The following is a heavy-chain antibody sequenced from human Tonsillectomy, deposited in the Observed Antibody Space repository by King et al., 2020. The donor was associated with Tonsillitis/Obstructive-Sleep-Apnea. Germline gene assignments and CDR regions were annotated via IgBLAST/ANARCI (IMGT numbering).Heavy chain of an antibody. V-gene: IGHV3-7*04. CDR2: IKQDGSEK. CDR1: GFTFSSYW. CDR3: ARDGAWRYFQH. J-gene: IGHJ1*01. Sequence: VQLVESGGGLVQPGGSLRLSCAASGFTFSSYWMSWVRQAPGKGLEWVANIKQDGSEKYYVDSVKGRFTISRDNAINSLYLQMNSLRAEDTAVYFCARDGAWRYFQHWGQGTLVTVSS. D-gene: IGHD3-10*01.